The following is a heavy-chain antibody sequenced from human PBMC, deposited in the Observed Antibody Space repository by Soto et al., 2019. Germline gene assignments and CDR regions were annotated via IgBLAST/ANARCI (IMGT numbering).Heavy chain of an antibody. CDR1: GGTFSSYA. V-gene: IGHV1-69*06. D-gene: IGHD3-22*01. Sequence: SVKVSCKASGGTFSSYAISWVRQAPGQGLEWMGGIIPIFGTANYAQKFQGRVTITADKSTSTAYMELSSLRSEDTAVYYCARDRYYYDSSGYYSVSWFDPWGQGTLVTVSS. CDR3: ARDRYYYDSSGYYSVSWFDP. CDR2: IIPIFGTA. J-gene: IGHJ5*02.